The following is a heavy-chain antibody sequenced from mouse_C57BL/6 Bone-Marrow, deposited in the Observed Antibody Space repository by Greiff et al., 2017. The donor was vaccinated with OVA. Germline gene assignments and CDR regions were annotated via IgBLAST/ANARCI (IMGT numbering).Heavy chain of an antibody. CDR1: GYTFTDYE. CDR3: TRDYGSSYDWYFDV. CDR2: IDPETGGT. J-gene: IGHJ1*03. V-gene: IGHV1-15*01. Sequence: VQLQQYGAELVRPGASVTLSCKASGYTFTDYEMHWVKQTPVHGLEWIGAIDPETGGTAYNQKFKGKAILTADKSSSTAYMELRSLTSEDSAVYYCTRDYGSSYDWYFDVWGTGTTVTVSS. D-gene: IGHD1-1*01.